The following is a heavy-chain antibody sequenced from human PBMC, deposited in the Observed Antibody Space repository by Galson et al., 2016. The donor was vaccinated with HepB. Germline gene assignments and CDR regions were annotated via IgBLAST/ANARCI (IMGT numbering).Heavy chain of an antibody. V-gene: IGHV6-1*01. Sequence: CAISGDSVSSNSAAWNWIRQSPSRGLEWLGRTYYRSKWYNDYAVSVKGRITINPNTSKNQFSLQLNSVTPEDTAVYYCVRGPRAYFDFWGQGTLVTVSS. CDR3: VRGPRAYFDF. CDR1: GDSVSSNSAA. CDR2: TYYRSKWYN. J-gene: IGHJ4*02.